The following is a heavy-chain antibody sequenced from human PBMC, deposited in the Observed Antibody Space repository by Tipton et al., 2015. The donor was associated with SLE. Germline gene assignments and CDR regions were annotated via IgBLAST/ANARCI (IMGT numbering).Heavy chain of an antibody. Sequence: LRLSCAVYGGSFSGYYWSWIRQPPGKGLEWIGEINHSGSTNYNPSLKSRVTISVDTSKNQFSLKVSSVTAADTAVYYCARGRGAVAGRRYFDLWGRGTLVTVSS. CDR2: INHSGST. J-gene: IGHJ2*01. CDR1: GGSFSGYY. V-gene: IGHV4-34*01. D-gene: IGHD6-19*01. CDR3: ARGRGAVAGRRYFDL.